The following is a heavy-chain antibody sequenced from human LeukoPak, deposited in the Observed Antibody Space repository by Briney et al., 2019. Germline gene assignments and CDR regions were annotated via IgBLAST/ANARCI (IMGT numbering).Heavy chain of an antibody. CDR1: GFTFSSYA. D-gene: IGHD3-22*01. CDR2: ISGSGGST. CDR3: AKAARGYYDSSGYYLCDY. Sequence: GGSLRLSCAASGFTFSSYAMSWVRQAPGKGLEWVSAISGSGGSTYYADSVKGRFTISRDNSKNTLYLQMNSLRAEDTAVYYCAKAARGYYDSSGYYLCDYWGQGTLVTVSS. J-gene: IGHJ4*02. V-gene: IGHV3-23*01.